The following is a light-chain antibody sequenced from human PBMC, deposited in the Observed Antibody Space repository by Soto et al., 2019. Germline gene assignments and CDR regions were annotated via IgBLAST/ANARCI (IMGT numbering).Light chain of an antibody. J-gene: IGKJ1*01. Sequence: DIQMTHSPSYPSASVGDRVTITCRAIQSISSYLNWYQQQPGKAPKLLITDASNLESGVPSRFSGSGSGTDITLTITYLQPEDFATYYCQQANSFPWTFGQLTKVDIK. CDR1: QSISSY. CDR2: DAS. CDR3: QQANSFPWT. V-gene: IGKV1-39*01.